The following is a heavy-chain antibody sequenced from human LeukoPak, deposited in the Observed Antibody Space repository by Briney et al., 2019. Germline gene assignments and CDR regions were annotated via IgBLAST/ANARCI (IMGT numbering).Heavy chain of an antibody. CDR2: IKQDGSEN. Sequence: GGSLRLSCAASGFTFSSCWMTWVRQAPGKGLEWVANIKQDGSENYYVDSVKGRFTISRDNAKNSLCLQMNYLRADDTAVYYCARVGKTVLRYVDWLPGYFDYWGQGTLVTVSS. J-gene: IGHJ4*02. D-gene: IGHD3-9*01. CDR3: ARVGKTVLRYVDWLPGYFDY. CDR1: GFTFSSCW. V-gene: IGHV3-7*04.